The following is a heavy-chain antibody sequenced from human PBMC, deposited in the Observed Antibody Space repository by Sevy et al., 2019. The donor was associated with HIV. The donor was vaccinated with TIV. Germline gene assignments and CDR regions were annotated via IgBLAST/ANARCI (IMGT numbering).Heavy chain of an antibody. Sequence: GGSLRLSCAASGFTFSTYSINWVRQAPGKGLEWVSSISSSSSYIYYADSVKGRFTISRDNAKNSLYLQMNSLRAEDTAVYYCARDPKSPRFDLWGRGTLVTVSS. CDR2: ISSSSSYI. J-gene: IGHJ2*01. CDR1: GFTFSTYS. V-gene: IGHV3-21*01. CDR3: ARDPKSPRFDL.